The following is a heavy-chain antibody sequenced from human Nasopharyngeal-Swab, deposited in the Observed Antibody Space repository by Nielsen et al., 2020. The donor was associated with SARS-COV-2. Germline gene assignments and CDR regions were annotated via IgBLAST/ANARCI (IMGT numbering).Heavy chain of an antibody. CDR2: IYDSGST. Sequence: WIRQPPGKGLEWIGYIYDSGSTNYNPSLKGRVTISVDTSKNQFSLKLSSVTAADTAVYYCARDQRGSGWYSWSQGLDYWGQGTLVTVSS. J-gene: IGHJ4*02. CDR3: ARDQRGSGWYSWSQGLDY. V-gene: IGHV4-59*01. D-gene: IGHD6-19*01.